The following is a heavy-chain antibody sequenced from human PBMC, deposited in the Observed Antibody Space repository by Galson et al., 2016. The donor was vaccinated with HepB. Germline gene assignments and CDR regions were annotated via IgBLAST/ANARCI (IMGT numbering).Heavy chain of an antibody. CDR1: GITLSDAW. Sequence: SLRLSCAASGITLSDAWMTWVRQAPGKGQVWVSRINSDGSSTAYADSVRGRFTISRDNAKNTVYLQMNSLRAEDTALYYCVREDYGDDPVYYYYYGMDVWGQGTTVSVSS. V-gene: IGHV3-74*01. D-gene: IGHD4-17*01. J-gene: IGHJ6*02. CDR2: INSDGSST. CDR3: VREDYGDDPVYYYYYGMDV.